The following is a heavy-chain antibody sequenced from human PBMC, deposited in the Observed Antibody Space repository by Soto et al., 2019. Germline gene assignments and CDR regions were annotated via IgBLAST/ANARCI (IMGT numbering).Heavy chain of an antibody. V-gene: IGHV1-18*01. CDR1: GYTFTSYG. Sequence: QVQLVQSGAEVKKPGASVKVSCKASGYTFTSYGISWVRQAPGQGLEWMGWISAYNGNTNYAQKLQGRVTMTTDTSTITAYMELRSLRSDDTAVYYCARYCSSTSCYGPNYYYYGMDVWGQGTTVTVSS. J-gene: IGHJ6*02. D-gene: IGHD2-2*01. CDR3: ARYCSSTSCYGPNYYYYGMDV. CDR2: ISAYNGNT.